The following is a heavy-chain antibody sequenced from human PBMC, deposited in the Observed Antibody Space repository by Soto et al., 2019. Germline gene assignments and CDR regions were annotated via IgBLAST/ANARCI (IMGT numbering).Heavy chain of an antibody. CDR3: ARDRCSGGSCYSEGDDYYYYMDV. Sequence: SETLSLTCTVSGGSISSYYWSWIRQPPGKGLEWIGYIYYSGSTNYNPSLKSRVTISVDTSKNQFSLKLSSVTAADTAVYYCARDRCSGGSCYSEGDDYYYYMDVWGKGTTVTVSS. V-gene: IGHV4-59*01. J-gene: IGHJ6*03. D-gene: IGHD2-15*01. CDR1: GGSISSYY. CDR2: IYYSGST.